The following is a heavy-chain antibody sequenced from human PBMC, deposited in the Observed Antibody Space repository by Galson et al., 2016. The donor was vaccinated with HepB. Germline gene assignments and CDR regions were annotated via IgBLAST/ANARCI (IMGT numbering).Heavy chain of an antibody. CDR2: ISYSGNA. CDR1: GASISSGSHS. J-gene: IGHJ3*02. V-gene: IGHV4-31*03. CDR3: ARDQRIGDGYDI. Sequence: TLSLTCSVSGASISSGSHSWTWIRQHPGKGLEWIGCISYSGNAYYNPSLKSRLTISLDTSKNQFSLKLTSVTAADTAVYYCARDQRIGDGYDIWGQGTMVTVSS. D-gene: IGHD2/OR15-2a*01.